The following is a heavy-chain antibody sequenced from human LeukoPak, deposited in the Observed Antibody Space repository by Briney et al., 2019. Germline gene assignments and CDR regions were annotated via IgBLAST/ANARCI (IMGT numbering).Heavy chain of an antibody. CDR1: GGSISSYY. V-gene: IGHV4-59*08. CDR2: IYYSGST. J-gene: IGHJ4*02. Sequence: PSETLSLTCTVSGGSISSYYWSWIRQPPGKGLGWIGYIYYSGSTNYNPSLKSRVTISVGTSKNQFSLKLSSVTAADTAVYYCARHRRGYSGYDRTVYYFDYWGQGTLVTVSS. D-gene: IGHD5-12*01. CDR3: ARHRRGYSGYDRTVYYFDY.